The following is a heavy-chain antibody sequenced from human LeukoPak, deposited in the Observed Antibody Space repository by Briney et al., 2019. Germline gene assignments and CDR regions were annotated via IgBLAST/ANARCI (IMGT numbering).Heavy chain of an antibody. CDR3: AREAYDILTGYRSYWYFDL. Sequence: PGGSLRLSCSASGFSFSSYWMHWVRQAPGKGLEWVSYISSSSLYTNYADSVKGRFTISRDNAKNSLYLQMNSLRAEDTAVYYCAREAYDILTGYRSYWYFDLWGRGTLVTVSS. J-gene: IGHJ2*01. CDR2: ISSSSLYT. D-gene: IGHD3-9*01. V-gene: IGHV3-11*05. CDR1: GFSFSSYW.